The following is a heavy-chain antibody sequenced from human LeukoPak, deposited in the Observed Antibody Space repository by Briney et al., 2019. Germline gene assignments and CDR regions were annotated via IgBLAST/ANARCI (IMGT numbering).Heavy chain of an antibody. D-gene: IGHD7-27*01. V-gene: IGHV3-23*01. CDR1: GFTFSSYA. J-gene: IGHJ4*02. Sequence: GGSLRLSCAASGFTFSSYAMSWVRQAPGKGLEWVSAISGSGGSTYYADSVKGRFSTSRDNSKNTLYLQMNSLRAEDTAVYYCAKLPRNWGPTYYFDYWGQGTLVTVSS. CDR2: ISGSGGST. CDR3: AKLPRNWGPTYYFDY.